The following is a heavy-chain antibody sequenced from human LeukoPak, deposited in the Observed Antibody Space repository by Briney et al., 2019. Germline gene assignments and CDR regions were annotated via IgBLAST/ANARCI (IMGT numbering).Heavy chain of an antibody. J-gene: IGHJ4*02. CDR2: IYSGGST. V-gene: IGHV3-66*01. CDR1: GFTVSSNY. D-gene: IGHD2-15*01. CDR3: ARDKGKYCSGGSCPGSFDY. Sequence: PGGSLRLSCAASGFTVSSNYMSWVRQAPGKGLEWVSVIYSGGSTHYADSVKGRFTISRDNSKNTLYLQMNSLRAEDTAVYYCARDKGKYCSGGSCPGSFDYWGQGTLVTVSS.